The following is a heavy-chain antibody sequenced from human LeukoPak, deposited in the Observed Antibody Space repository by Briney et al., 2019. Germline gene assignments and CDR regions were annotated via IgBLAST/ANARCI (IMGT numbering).Heavy chain of an antibody. V-gene: IGHV2-5*04. CDR1: GFSLSTSGVG. D-gene: IGHD3-22*01. J-gene: IGHJ5*02. CDR3: VRSFYYDSSGHSHWFDP. Sequence: SGPTLVNPTQTLTLTCTFSGFSLSTSGVGVGWIRQPPGRALEWLALIYWNDDKRYSPSLKSRLTITKDTSKNQVVLTMTNMDPVDTGTYYCVRSFYYDSSGHSHWFDPWGQGILVTVSS. CDR2: IYWNDDK.